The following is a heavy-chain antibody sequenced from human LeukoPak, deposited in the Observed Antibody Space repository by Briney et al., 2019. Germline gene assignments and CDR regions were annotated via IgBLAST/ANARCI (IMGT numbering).Heavy chain of an antibody. V-gene: IGHV1-69*04. Sequence: SVKVSCKASGGTFSSYAVSWVRQAPGQGLEWMGRIIPIFGIANYAQKFQGRVTITADKSTSTAYMELSSLRSEDTAVYYCVRDRRYYDSSGYRYYFDYWGQGTLVTVSS. D-gene: IGHD3-22*01. CDR2: IIPIFGIA. CDR3: VRDRRYYDSSGYRYYFDY. CDR1: GGTFSSYA. J-gene: IGHJ4*02.